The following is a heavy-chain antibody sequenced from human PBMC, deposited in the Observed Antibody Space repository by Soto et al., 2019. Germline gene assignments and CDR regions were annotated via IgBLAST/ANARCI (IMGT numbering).Heavy chain of an antibody. V-gene: IGHV3-30-3*01. D-gene: IGHD6-13*01. CDR1: GFTFSSYA. CDR3: ARGLAAGPYYYGMDV. Sequence: QVQLVESGGGVVQPGRSLRLSCAASGFTFSSYAMHWVRQAPGKGLEWVAVISYDGSNKYYADSVKGRFTISRDNSKNTLNLQMNGLRAEDTAVYYCARGLAAGPYYYGMDVWGQGTTVTVSS. J-gene: IGHJ6*02. CDR2: ISYDGSNK.